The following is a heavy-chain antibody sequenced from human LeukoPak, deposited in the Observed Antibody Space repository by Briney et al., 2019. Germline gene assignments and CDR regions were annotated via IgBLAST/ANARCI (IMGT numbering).Heavy chain of an antibody. CDR2: IWYDGSNK. Sequence: GRSLRLSCAASGFTFSGYGMHWVRQAPGKGLEWVAVIWYDGSNKYYADSVKGRFTISRDNSKNTLYLQMNSLRAEDTAVYYCARDGYSSGWYGPDYWGQGTLVTVSS. CDR1: GFTFSGYG. CDR3: ARDGYSSGWYGPDY. J-gene: IGHJ4*02. V-gene: IGHV3-33*01. D-gene: IGHD6-19*01.